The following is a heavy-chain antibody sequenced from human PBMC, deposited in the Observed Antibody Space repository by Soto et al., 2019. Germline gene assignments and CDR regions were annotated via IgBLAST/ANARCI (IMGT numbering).Heavy chain of an antibody. D-gene: IGHD4-17*01. Sequence: QMTLKESGPTLVKPTQTLTLTCTLAGFSLSTSGVGVGWIRQPPGKALEWLALIYWDDDKRYSPSLKSRLTITKDTSKNQVVLTMTNMDPVDTATYYCAHRNTVALYNWFDPWGQGTLVTVSS. CDR3: AHRNTVALYNWFDP. CDR2: IYWDDDK. CDR1: GFSLSTSGVG. J-gene: IGHJ5*02. V-gene: IGHV2-5*02.